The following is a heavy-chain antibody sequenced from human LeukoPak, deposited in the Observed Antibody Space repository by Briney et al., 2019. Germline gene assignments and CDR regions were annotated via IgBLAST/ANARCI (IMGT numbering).Heavy chain of an antibody. D-gene: IGHD3-10*01. CDR3: AKDRDYYGSGSYYNY. CDR1: GFIFSSFS. J-gene: IGHJ4*02. V-gene: IGHV3-21*04. CDR2: ISSSSSYI. Sequence: GGSLRLSCAASGFIFSSFSMNWVCQAPGKGLEWVSSISSSSSYIYYADSVKGRFTISRDNAKNSLYLQMNSLRAEDTAVYYCAKDRDYYGSGSYYNYWGQGTLVTVSS.